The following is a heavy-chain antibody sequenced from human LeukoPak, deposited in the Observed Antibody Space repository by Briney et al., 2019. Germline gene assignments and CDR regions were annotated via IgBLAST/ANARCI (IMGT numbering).Heavy chain of an antibody. CDR3: AKDSYIAVTGRDY. CDR1: GFTFSSYA. CDR2: ISGSGGHT. Sequence: PGGSLRLPCAASGFTFSSYAMSWVRQAPGKGLEWVSTISGSGGHTYYADSVKGRFTISRDDSKNTLYLQMNSLRAEDTAVYYCAKDSYIAVTGRDYWGQGTLVTVSS. V-gene: IGHV3-23*01. D-gene: IGHD6-19*01. J-gene: IGHJ4*02.